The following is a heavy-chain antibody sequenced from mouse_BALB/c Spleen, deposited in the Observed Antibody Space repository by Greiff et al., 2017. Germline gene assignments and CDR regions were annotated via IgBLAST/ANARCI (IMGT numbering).Heavy chain of an antibody. J-gene: IGHJ1*01. V-gene: IGHV1S81*02. CDR1: GYTFTSYW. Sequence: VQLQQPGAGLVKPGASVTLSCKASGYTFTSYWMHWVKQRPGQGLEWIGEINPSNGRTNYNEKFKSKATLTVDKSSSTAYMQLSSLTSEDSAVYYCARGVLSWYFEVWGAGTTVTVSS. CDR3: ARGVLSWYFEV. D-gene: IGHD5-1*01. CDR2: INPSNGRT.